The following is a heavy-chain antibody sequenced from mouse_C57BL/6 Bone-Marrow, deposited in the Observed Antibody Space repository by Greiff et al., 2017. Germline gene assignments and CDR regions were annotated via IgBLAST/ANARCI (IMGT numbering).Heavy chain of an antibody. Sequence: EVQLQQSGAELVRPGASVKLSCTASGFNIKDDYMHWVKQRPEQGLEWIGWIDPENGDTEYASKFQGKATITADTSSNTAYLQLSSLTSEDTAVYYCTTSPGSRRYFDYWGQGTTLTVSS. CDR2: IDPENGDT. J-gene: IGHJ2*01. D-gene: IGHD1-1*01. CDR3: TTSPGSRRYFDY. CDR1: GFNIKDDY. V-gene: IGHV14-4*01.